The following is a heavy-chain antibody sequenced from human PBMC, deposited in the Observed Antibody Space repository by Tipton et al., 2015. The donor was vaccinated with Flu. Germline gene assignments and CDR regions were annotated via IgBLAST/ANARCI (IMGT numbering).Heavy chain of an antibody. CDR3: ARDDSGFNDY. CDR2: MLYGGST. Sequence: LRLSCTVSGGSIRSSSYYWGWIRQPPGKGPEWIGSMLYGGSTYYNPSLESRVTISLDTSKNQSSLKLSSVTAADTAVYYCARDDSGFNDYWGPGTLVTVSS. V-gene: IGHV4-39*07. D-gene: IGHD3-22*01. CDR1: GGSIRSSSYY. J-gene: IGHJ4*02.